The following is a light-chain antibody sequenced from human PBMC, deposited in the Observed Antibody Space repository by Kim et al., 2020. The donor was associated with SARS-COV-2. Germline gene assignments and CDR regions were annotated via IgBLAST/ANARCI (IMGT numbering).Light chain of an antibody. CDR1: QSISIY. J-gene: IGKJ4*01. Sequence: ASVGDRVTITCRASQSISIYLNWYQQKPGKAPKLLIYAASSLQSGVPSRFSGSGSGTDFTLTISSLQPEDFATYYCQQSYSTPLTFGGGTKVDIK. V-gene: IGKV1-39*01. CDR2: AAS. CDR3: QQSYSTPLT.